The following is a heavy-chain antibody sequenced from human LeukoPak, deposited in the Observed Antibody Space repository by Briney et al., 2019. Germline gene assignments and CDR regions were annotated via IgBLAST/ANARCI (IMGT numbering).Heavy chain of an antibody. V-gene: IGHV5-51*01. CDR2: IYPGDSDT. CDR3: ARRQGCSSTSCPPDY. Sequence: GESLKISCRGSGYSFTTYWIGWVRQMPGRGLEWMGIIYPGDSDTRYTPSFQGQVTMSADKSINTAYLRWSSLKASGTAMYYCARRQGCSSTSCPPDYWGQGTLVTVSP. CDR1: GYSFTTYW. J-gene: IGHJ4*02. D-gene: IGHD2-2*01.